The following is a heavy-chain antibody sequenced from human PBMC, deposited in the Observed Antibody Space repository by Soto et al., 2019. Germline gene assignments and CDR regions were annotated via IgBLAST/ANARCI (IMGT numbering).Heavy chain of an antibody. J-gene: IGHJ5*02. CDR3: ARYSYGTRYWFDP. CDR1: GGSIRSNSR. V-gene: IGHV4-4*02. Sequence: SETLSLTFAVSGGSIRSNSRWSWVRQPPGKGLEWIGEIFHSGSTNYNPSLKTRVTISVDTSKNQFSLKLSSVTAADTAVYYCARYSYGTRYWFDPWGQGTLVTVS. CDR2: IFHSGST. D-gene: IGHD5-18*01.